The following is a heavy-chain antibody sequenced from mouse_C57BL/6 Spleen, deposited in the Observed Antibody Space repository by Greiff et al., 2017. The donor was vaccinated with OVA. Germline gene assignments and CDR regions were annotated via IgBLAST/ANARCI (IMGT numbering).Heavy chain of an antibody. D-gene: IGHD1-1*01. J-gene: IGHJ1*03. Sequence: EVKLEESGGGLVKPGGSLKLSCAASGFTFSDYGMHWVRQAPEKGLEWVAYISSGSSTIYYADTVKGRFTISRDNAKNTLFLQMTSLRSEDTAMYYCARLSIDGWYFDVWGTGTTVTVSS. CDR1: GFTFSDYG. V-gene: IGHV5-17*01. CDR3: ARLSIDGWYFDV. CDR2: ISSGSSTI.